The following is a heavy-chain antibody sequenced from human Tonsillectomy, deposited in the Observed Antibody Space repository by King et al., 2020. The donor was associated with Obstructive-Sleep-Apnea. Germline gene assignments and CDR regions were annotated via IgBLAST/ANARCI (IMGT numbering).Heavy chain of an antibody. J-gene: IGHJ3*02. D-gene: IGHD1-7*01. CDR3: ATPSERGAATTSFVGFDI. Sequence: QLVQSGAEVKKPGESLKISCKASGYSFTTYWIGWVRQMPGKGLEWMGIIYPGDSDTRYSPSFQGQVTISADKSISTAYLQWSSLKASDTAMYYCATPSERGAATTSFVGFDIWGQGTMVTVSS. CDR2: IYPGDSDT. CDR1: GYSFTTYW. V-gene: IGHV5-51*01.